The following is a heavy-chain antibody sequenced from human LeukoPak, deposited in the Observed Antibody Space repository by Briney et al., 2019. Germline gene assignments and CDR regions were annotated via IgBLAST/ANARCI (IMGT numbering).Heavy chain of an antibody. V-gene: IGHV4-59*08. Sequence: KPSETLSLTCTVSGVSISSYYWSWIRQPPGKGLEWIGYIYYSGSTNYNPSLKSRVTISVDTSKNQFSLKLSSVTAADTAVYYCASASIAVAGTSFDYWGQGTLVTVSS. CDR1: GVSISSYY. J-gene: IGHJ4*02. CDR3: ASASIAVAGTSFDY. CDR2: IYYSGST. D-gene: IGHD6-19*01.